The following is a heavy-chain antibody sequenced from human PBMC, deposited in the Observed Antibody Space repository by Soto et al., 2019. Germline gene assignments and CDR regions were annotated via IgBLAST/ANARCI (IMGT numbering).Heavy chain of an antibody. CDR1: GFTFSTYA. V-gene: IGHV3-23*01. Sequence: EVQLLESGGDLVQPGGSLRLSCAASGFTFSTYAMSWVRLPPGKGLEWVSTISGSGDRTNYADSVKGRFTVSRDNSKNTLYLQMNSLRAADTAVYFCAKGTHGYGDYGGDYWGQGTLVTVSS. D-gene: IGHD4-17*01. CDR3: AKGTHGYGDYGGDY. J-gene: IGHJ4*02. CDR2: ISGSGDRT.